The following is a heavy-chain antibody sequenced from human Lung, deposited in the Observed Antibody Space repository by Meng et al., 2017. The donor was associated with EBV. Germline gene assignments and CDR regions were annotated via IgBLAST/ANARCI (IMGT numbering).Heavy chain of an antibody. D-gene: IGHD1-14*01. J-gene: IGHJ4*02. Sequence: QVELVQSGSELKEPGASGKVSCKVSGYTFTRHAINWVRQAPGQGLEWMGWMNTKTGNPTYAQGFTGRFVFSLDTSASTAYLQISSLKAEDTAMYYCARDDNGAPDYWGQGTLVTVSS. V-gene: IGHV7-4-1*02. CDR1: GYTFTRHA. CDR3: ARDDNGAPDY. CDR2: MNTKTGNP.